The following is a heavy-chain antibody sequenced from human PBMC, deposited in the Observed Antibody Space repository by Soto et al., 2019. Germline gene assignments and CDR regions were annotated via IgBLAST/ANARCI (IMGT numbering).Heavy chain of an antibody. Sequence: PVGSLRLSCASSVFTFSDHYMSCIRHAPGKWLEWVSYISGSTTYINYADPVKGRFTISRDNAQNSLYLEMNSLRAEDTAVYYCARVYFPTHYNVEYWVHGSQVX. CDR3: ARVYFPTHYNVEY. J-gene: IGHJ4*01. CDR1: VFTFSDHY. CDR2: ISGSTTYI. D-gene: IGHD3-10*01. V-gene: IGHV3-11*06.